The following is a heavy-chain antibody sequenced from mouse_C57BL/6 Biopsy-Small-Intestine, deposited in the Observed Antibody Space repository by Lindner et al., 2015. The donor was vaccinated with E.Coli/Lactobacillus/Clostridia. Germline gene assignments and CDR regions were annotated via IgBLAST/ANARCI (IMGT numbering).Heavy chain of an antibody. V-gene: IGHV1-53*01. CDR2: INPNSGGT. Sequence: SVKVSCKASGYSFTGYNMHWVRQAPRQGLEWMGWINPNSGGTYYTQSFQGRVTMTRDTSISTVYMEVSRLTSDDTAVYYCARAYDSDWYWFASWGQGTLVTVS. CDR3: ARAYDSDWYWFAS. J-gene: IGHJ3*01. D-gene: IGHD2-13*01. CDR1: GYSFTGYN.